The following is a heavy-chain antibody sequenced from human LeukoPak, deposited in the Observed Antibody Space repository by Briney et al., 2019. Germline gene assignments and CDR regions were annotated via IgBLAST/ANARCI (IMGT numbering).Heavy chain of an antibody. J-gene: IGHJ4*02. CDR2: TLSDGSNK. V-gene: IGHV3-30*02. D-gene: IGHD6-19*01. CDR3: AKPRTTAGTLDYFDY. Sequence: GGSLRLSCAATGFTFSSYVMHWVRQAPGKGLEWVAFTLSDGSNKYYADSVKGRFTIPRDNSKNTLYLQMNSLRPEDTAVYYCAKPRTTAGTLDYFDYWGQGTLVTVSS. CDR1: GFTFSSYV.